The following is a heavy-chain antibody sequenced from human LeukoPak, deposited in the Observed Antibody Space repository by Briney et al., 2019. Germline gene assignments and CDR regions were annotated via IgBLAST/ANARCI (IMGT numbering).Heavy chain of an antibody. V-gene: IGHV4-4*07. CDR2: IYASGST. J-gene: IGHJ4*02. CDR3: ARAAGYSYGHHLDY. CDR1: GGSIGSYY. Sequence: SETLSLTCTVSGGSIGSYYWSWIRQPAGKGLEWIGRIYASGSTNYNPSLKSRVTISVDKSKNQFSLRLNSVTAADTAVYYCARAAGYSYGHHLDYWGQGTLVTVSS. D-gene: IGHD5-18*01.